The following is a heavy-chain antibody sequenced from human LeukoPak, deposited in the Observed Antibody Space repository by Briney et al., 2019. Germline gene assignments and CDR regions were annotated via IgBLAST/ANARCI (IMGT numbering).Heavy chain of an antibody. Sequence: PSETLSLTCTVSGGSISSSSYYWGWIRQPPGKVLEWIGSIYYSGSTYYNPSLKSRVTISVDTSKNQFSLKLSSVTAADTAVYYCARHYAVLQWLDQAPFDYWGQGTLVTVSS. CDR1: GGSISSSSYY. D-gene: IGHD6-19*01. J-gene: IGHJ4*02. CDR3: ARHYAVLQWLDQAPFDY. CDR2: IYYSGST. V-gene: IGHV4-39*01.